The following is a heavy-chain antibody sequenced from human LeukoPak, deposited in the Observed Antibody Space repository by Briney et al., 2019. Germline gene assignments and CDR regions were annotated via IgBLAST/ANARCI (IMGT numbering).Heavy chain of an antibody. CDR3: ARGGGGANLFDY. CDR2: IYSGGNT. V-gene: IGHV3-53*01. CDR1: GFSVSSNY. Sequence: GGSLRLSCAVSGFSVSSNYMTWVRQAPGRGLEWVSVIYSGGNTYYADSVKGRFTISRDNSKNTLYLQMDSLRAEDTALYYCARGGGGANLFDYWGQGILVTVSS. D-gene: IGHD1-14*01. J-gene: IGHJ4*02.